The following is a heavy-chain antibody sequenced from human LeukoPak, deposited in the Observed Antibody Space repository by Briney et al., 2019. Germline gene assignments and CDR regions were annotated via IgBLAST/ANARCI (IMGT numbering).Heavy chain of an antibody. CDR3: ARGGHGEYSSGWYHYDY. V-gene: IGHV4-59*01. D-gene: IGHD6-19*01. Sequence: SETLSLTCTVSGGSISSYYWSWIRQPPGKGLEWIGYTYYSGSTNYNPSLKSRVTISVDTSKNQFPLKLSSVTAADTAVYYCARGGHGEYSSGWYHYDYWGQGTLVTVSS. CDR1: GGSISSYY. CDR2: TYYSGST. J-gene: IGHJ4*02.